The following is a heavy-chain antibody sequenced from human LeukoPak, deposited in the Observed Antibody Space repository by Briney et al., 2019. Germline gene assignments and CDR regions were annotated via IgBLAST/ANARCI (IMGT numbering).Heavy chain of an antibody. CDR2: IIPIFGTA. CDR3: AILRARSSSSQPYNWFDP. D-gene: IGHD6-6*01. Sequence: ASVKVSCXASGGTFSSYAISWVRLAPGQGLEWMGRIIPIFGTANYAQKFQGRVTIPTDESTSTAYMELSSLRSEDTAVYYCAILRARSSSSQPYNWFDPWGQGTLVTVSS. CDR1: GGTFSSYA. J-gene: IGHJ5*02. V-gene: IGHV1-69*05.